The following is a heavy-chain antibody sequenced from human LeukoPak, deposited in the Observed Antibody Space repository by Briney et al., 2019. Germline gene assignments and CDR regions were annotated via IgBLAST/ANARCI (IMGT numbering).Heavy chain of an antibody. D-gene: IGHD6-19*01. CDR2: IKQDGSEK. V-gene: IGHV3-7*01. J-gene: IGHJ4*02. Sequence: GGSLRLSCAASGFTFSSYWMSWVRQAPGKGLEWVANIKQDGSEKYYVDSVKGRFTISRDNAKNSLYLQMNSLRAEDTAVYYCAREEGHSSGWYVSFFDYWGQGTLVTVSS. CDR3: AREEGHSSGWYVSFFDY. CDR1: GFTFSSYW.